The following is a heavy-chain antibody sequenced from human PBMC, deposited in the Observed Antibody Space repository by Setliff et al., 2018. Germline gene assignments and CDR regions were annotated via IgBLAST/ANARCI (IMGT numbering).Heavy chain of an antibody. D-gene: IGHD1-26*01. Sequence: GGSLRLSCVSSGFTFSRNAMHWVRQAPGKGLEWMAVISYDGSTKYYANSVRGRFTISRDNPRNTLHLDMKRLRVEDTAIYSCAKVQRRGWYSYFEDAFDIWGQGTVVTVSS. CDR3: AKVQRRGWYSYFEDAFDI. J-gene: IGHJ3*02. CDR1: GFTFSRNA. V-gene: IGHV3-30*04. CDR2: ISYDGSTK.